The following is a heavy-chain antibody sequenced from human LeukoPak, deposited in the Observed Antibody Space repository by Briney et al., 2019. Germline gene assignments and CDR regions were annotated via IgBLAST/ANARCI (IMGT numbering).Heavy chain of an antibody. CDR1: GFTFSSYW. D-gene: IGHD5-24*01. V-gene: IGHV3-7*03. Sequence: PGGSLRLSCAASGFTFSSYWMSWVRQAPGKGLEWVANIKQDGSEKYYVDSVKGRFTISRGNAKNSLYLQMNSLRAEDTAIYYCAKDDAYLQYDDWGQGTLVTVSS. J-gene: IGHJ4*02. CDR2: IKQDGSEK. CDR3: AKDDAYLQYDD.